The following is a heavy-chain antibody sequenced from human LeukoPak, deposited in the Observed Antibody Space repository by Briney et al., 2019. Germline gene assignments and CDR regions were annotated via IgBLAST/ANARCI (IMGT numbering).Heavy chain of an antibody. Sequence: GSSVKVSCKASGGTFSSYAISWVRQAPGQGLEWMGRIIPIFGTANYAQKFQGRVTITTDESTSTAYMELSSLRSEDTAVYYCARAEWELDDAFDIWGQGTMVTVSS. J-gene: IGHJ3*02. D-gene: IGHD1-26*01. CDR1: GGTFSSYA. CDR3: ARAEWELDDAFDI. V-gene: IGHV1-69*05. CDR2: IIPIFGTA.